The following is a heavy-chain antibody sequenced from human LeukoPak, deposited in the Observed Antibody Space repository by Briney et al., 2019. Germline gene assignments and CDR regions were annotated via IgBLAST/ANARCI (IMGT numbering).Heavy chain of an antibody. J-gene: IGHJ5*02. D-gene: IGHD6-6*01. CDR2: IYYSGST. CDR1: GGSISSSSYY. CDR3: ARLSSLANIAARGRTWLDP. Sequence: SETLSLTCTVSGGSISSSSYYWTWIRQPPGKGLEWIGHIYYSGSTNYSPSLKSRVTISVDTSKNQFSLKLSSVTAADTAVYYCARLSSLANIAARGRTWLDPWGQGSLVTVSS. V-gene: IGHV4-61*01.